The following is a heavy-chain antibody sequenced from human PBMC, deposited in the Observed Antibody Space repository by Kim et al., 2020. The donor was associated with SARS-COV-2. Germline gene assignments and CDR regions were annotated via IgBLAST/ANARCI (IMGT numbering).Heavy chain of an antibody. D-gene: IGHD5-12*01. CDR1: GGSISSYF. V-gene: IGHV4-59*01. Sequence: SETLSLTCSVSGGSISSYFWSWLRQSPGKGLEWIGYFSYNGGSGYNPSLRSRVTMSLDTSNNQFSLKLSSVTAADTAIYYCANMGGYSRNWSADYWGQGTLVTVSS. CDR3: ANMGGYSRNWSADY. J-gene: IGHJ4*02. CDR2: FSYNGGS.